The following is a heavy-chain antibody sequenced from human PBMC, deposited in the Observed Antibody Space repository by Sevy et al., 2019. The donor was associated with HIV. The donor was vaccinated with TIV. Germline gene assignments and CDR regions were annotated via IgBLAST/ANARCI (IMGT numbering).Heavy chain of an antibody. CDR1: GFTFRNVW. J-gene: IGHJ4*02. CDR2: IRSRKDGETT. D-gene: IGHD3-22*01. CDR3: TTGDTSGYYWSSFNY. V-gene: IGHV3-15*01. Sequence: GGSLRLSCAASGFTFRNVWMNWVRQAPGKGLEWVGHIRSRKDGETTDFGAAVKGGFSISRDDSRNMLFLQMSGLQTEDTAVYYCTTGDTSGYYWSSFNYWGQGSQVTVSS.